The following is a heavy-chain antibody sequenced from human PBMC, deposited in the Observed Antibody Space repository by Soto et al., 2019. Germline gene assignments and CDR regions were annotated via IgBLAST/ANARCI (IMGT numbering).Heavy chain of an antibody. V-gene: IGHV2-5*02. CDR3: AHHSSGYPFDY. CDR2: IYWDDDK. D-gene: IGHD3-22*01. CDR1: GFSLSTSGVG. Sequence: SGPTLVNPTQTLTLTCTFSGFSLSTSGVGVGWIRQPPGKALEWLALIYWDDDKRYSPSLKSRLTITKDTTKKQEVLTMKKMNSVDTATYYCAHHSSGYPFDYWGQGTLVTVSS. J-gene: IGHJ4*02.